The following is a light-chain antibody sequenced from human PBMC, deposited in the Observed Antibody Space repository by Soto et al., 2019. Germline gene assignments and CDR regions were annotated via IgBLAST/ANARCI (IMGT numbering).Light chain of an antibody. CDR1: SSNFGSNS. Sequence: QSVLTQPPSVSATPGQKVTISCSGSSSNFGSNSVSWYQQLPGTAPKLLVYETNRRPSGIPDRFSGSKSGTSATLGITGLQCGDEVHLYRPTWDCSLRVGVFGTGTKLTVL. CDR3: PTWDCSLRVGV. V-gene: IGLV1-51*02. J-gene: IGLJ1*01. CDR2: ETN.